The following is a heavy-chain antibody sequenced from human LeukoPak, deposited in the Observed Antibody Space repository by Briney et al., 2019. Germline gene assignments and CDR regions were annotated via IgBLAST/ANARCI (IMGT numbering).Heavy chain of an antibody. CDR1: AGSFSGYY. CDR2: INHSGST. V-gene: IGHV4-34*01. D-gene: IGHD5-18*01. CDR3: ARGGGYSYGLDY. Sequence: PSETLSLICAVYAGSFSGYYWSWIRQPPGKGLEWIGEINHSGSTNYNPSLKSRVTISVDTSKNQFSLKLSSVTAADTAVYYCARGGGYSYGLDYWGQGTLVTVSS. J-gene: IGHJ4*02.